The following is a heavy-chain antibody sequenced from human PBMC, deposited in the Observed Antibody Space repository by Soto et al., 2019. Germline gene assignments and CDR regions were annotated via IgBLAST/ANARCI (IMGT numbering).Heavy chain of an antibody. CDR3: AYIAACDY. CDR2: ISSSSSTI. D-gene: IGHD6-6*01. J-gene: IGHJ4*02. CDR1: GFTFSSYS. Sequence: PGGSLRLSCAASGFTFSSYSMNWVRQAPGKGLERVSYISSSSSTIYYADNVKGRFTIFRDNAKNSLYLQMNSLRAEDTAVYYCAYIAACDYWGQGTLVTVSS. V-gene: IGHV3-48*01.